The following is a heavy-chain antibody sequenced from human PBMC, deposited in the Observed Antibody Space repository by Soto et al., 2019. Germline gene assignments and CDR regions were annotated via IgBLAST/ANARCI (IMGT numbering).Heavy chain of an antibody. V-gene: IGHV3-23*01. CDR2: ISGNGGST. J-gene: IGHJ3*02. CDR3: AKDFGYFARGAFDI. D-gene: IGHD3-9*01. Sequence: EVQLLESGGGLVQPGGSLRLSCAASGFTFSNYAMSWVRQAPGKGLEWVSSISGNGGSTYYTDSVRGRFTISRDNSKNTMYLQMNSLRAEDTAIYYCAKDFGYFARGAFDIGGQGTMVTVSS. CDR1: GFTFSNYA.